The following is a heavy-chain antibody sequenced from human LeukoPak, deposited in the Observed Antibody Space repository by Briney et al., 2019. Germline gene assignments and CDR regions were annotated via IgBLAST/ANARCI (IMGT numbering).Heavy chain of an antibody. Sequence: SSETLSLTCTVSGGSISSSSYYWGWIRQPPGKGLEWIGSIYYSGSTNYNPSLKSRVTISVDTSKNQFSLKLSSVTAADTAVYYCARQSGTVVRYGMDVWGQGTTVTVSS. CDR1: GGSISSSSYY. CDR3: ARQSGTVVRYGMDV. V-gene: IGHV4-39*01. D-gene: IGHD4-23*01. CDR2: IYYSGST. J-gene: IGHJ6*02.